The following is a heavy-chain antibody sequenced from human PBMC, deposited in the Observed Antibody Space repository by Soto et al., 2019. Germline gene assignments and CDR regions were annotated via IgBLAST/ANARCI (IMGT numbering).Heavy chain of an antibody. CDR3: ASGYYDSIF. CDR1: GYAFTSYF. J-gene: IGHJ4*02. D-gene: IGHD3-22*01. Sequence: ASVKVSCKTSGYAFTSYFNHWVRQAPGQGLEWMGIINPSGGSTSYAQKFQGRVTMTSDTSTSTVYMELSSLRSEDTAVYYCASGYYDSIFWGQGTLVTVSS. CDR2: INPSGGST. V-gene: IGHV1-46*01.